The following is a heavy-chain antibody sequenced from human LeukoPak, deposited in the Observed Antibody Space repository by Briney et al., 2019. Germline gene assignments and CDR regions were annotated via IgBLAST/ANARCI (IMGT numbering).Heavy chain of an antibody. V-gene: IGHV3-23*01. Sequence: PGGSLRLSCAASGFTFSSYAMSWVRQAPGEGLEWVSAISGSGGSTYYADSVKGRFTISRDNSKNTLYLQMNSLRAEDTAVYYCAKLPITYYYDSSGYYYYFDYWGQGTLVTVSS. CDR1: GFTFSSYA. CDR2: ISGSGGST. CDR3: AKLPITYYYDSSGYYYYFDY. J-gene: IGHJ4*02. D-gene: IGHD3-22*01.